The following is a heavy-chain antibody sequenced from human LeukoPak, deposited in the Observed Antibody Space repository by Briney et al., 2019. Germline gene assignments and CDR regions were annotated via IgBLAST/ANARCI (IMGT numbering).Heavy chain of an antibody. CDR2: ISSSGSTI. D-gene: IGHD3-3*01. CDR3: ARENYDFWSGYSAYYFDY. V-gene: IGHV3-11*01. CDR1: GFTFSDYY. J-gene: IGHJ4*02. Sequence: GGSLRLSCAASGFTFSDYYMSWIRQAPGKGLEWVSYISSSGSTIYYADSVKGRFTISRDNAKNSLYLQTNSLRAEDTAVYYCARENYDFWSGYSAYYFDYWGQGTLVTVSS.